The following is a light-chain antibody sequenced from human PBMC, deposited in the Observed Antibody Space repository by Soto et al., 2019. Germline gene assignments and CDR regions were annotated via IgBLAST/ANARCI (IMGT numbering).Light chain of an antibody. Sequence: DIQMTQSRSSLSASVGDRVTSTCRASQSIRGYLNWYQQKPGKAPKPLIYAASSLHSGVPSRFGGSASATDFTLTISSLQPDDCATYYCQQGYTTPITFGQGTRLEIK. J-gene: IGKJ5*01. V-gene: IGKV1-39*01. CDR2: AAS. CDR1: QSIRGY. CDR3: QQGYTTPIT.